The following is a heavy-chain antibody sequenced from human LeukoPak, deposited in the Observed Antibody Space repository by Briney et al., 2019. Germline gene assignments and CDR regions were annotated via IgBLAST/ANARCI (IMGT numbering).Heavy chain of an antibody. V-gene: IGHV3-11*01. Sequence: GGSLRLSCAASGFTFSDYYMSWIRQAPGKGLEWVSYISSSGSTIYYADSVKGRFTISRDNAKNSLYLQMNSLRAEDTAVYYCARAVDYDYVWGSYRSHGEYFGYWGQGTLVTVSS. J-gene: IGHJ4*02. D-gene: IGHD3-16*02. CDR3: ARAVDYDYVWGSYRSHGEYFGY. CDR2: ISSSGSTI. CDR1: GFTFSDYY.